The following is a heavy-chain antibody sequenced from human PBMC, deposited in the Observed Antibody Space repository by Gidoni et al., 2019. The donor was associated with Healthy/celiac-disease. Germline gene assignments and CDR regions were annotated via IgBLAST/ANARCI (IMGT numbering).Heavy chain of an antibody. CDR2: ISYDGSNK. CDR3: AREAYYDSSGYYYLDREQRAYWYFDL. D-gene: IGHD3-22*01. Sequence: QVQLVESGGGVVQSGRSLRLSCAASGFTFGSYAMHWVRQAPGKGLEWVAVISYDGSNKYYADSVKGRFTISRDNSKNTLYLQMNSLRAEDTAVYYCAREAYYDSSGYYYLDREQRAYWYFDLWGRGTLVTVSS. V-gene: IGHV3-30*04. J-gene: IGHJ2*01. CDR1: GFTFGSYA.